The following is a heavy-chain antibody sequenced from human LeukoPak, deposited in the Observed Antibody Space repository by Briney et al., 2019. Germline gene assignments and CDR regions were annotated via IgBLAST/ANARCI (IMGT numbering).Heavy chain of an antibody. Sequence: GGSLRLSCAASGFTFSSYSMNWVRQAPGKGLEWVAVISYDGSNKYYADSVKGRFTISRDNSKNTLYLQMNSLRAEDTAVYYCAKEATVTTEFDYWGQGTLVTVSS. D-gene: IGHD4-17*01. CDR2: ISYDGSNK. J-gene: IGHJ4*02. CDR1: GFTFSSYS. V-gene: IGHV3-30*18. CDR3: AKEATVTTEFDY.